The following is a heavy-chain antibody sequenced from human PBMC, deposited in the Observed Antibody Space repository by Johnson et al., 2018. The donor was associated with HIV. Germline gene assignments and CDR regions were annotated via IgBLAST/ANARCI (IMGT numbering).Heavy chain of an antibody. CDR1: GFTFSDYY. CDR3: ARGGLIAAAAIDDAFEV. D-gene: IGHD6-13*01. CDR2: ISSSGNTM. J-gene: IGHJ3*01. V-gene: IGHV3-11*04. Sequence: VQLLESGGGLVKPGGSLRLSCVVSGFTFSDYYMSWIRQAPGKGLEWVSYISSSGNTMYYADSVKGRFTISRDNAKNSLYLQMNSLRAEDTAGYYGARGGLIAAAAIDDAFEVWGQGTLVTVSS.